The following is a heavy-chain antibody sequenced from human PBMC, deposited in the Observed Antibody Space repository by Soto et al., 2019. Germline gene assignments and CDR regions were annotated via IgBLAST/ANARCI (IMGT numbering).Heavy chain of an antibody. J-gene: IGHJ4*02. Sequence: PSETLSLTCTVSGGSISSSSYYWGWIRQPPGKGLEWIGNIHYNGNTKYSPSLKSRVTVSVDTSKNHFSLRLISVTAADTAIYFCAREGNLGRWLQPLDFWGQGTLVTVSS. D-gene: IGHD5-12*01. CDR1: GGSISSSSYY. V-gene: IGHV4-61*03. CDR3: AREGNLGRWLQPLDF. CDR2: IHYNGNT.